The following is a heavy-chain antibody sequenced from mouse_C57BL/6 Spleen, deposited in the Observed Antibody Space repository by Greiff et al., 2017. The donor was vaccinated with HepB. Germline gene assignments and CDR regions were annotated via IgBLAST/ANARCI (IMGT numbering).Heavy chain of an antibody. Sequence: EVQLVESGPGLVKPSQSLSLTCSVTGYSITSGYYWNWIRQFPGNKLEWMGYISYDGSNNYNPSLKNRISITRDSSKNQFFLKLNSVTNEDAVTYYCTRDGKLHWYFDVWGTGTTVTVS. CDR1: GYSITSGYY. J-gene: IGHJ1*03. V-gene: IGHV3-6*01. CDR3: TRDGKLHWYFDV. CDR2: ISYDGSN.